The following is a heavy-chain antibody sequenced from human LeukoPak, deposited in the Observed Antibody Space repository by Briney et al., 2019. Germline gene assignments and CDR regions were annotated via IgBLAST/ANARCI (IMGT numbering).Heavy chain of an antibody. CDR2: ISAYNGNT. D-gene: IGHD3-10*01. Sequence: ASVKVSCKASGYTFTSYGISWVRQAPGQGLEWMGWISAYNGNTNYAQKLQGRVTMTRDTSISTAYMELSSLRSDDTAVYYCARKFLGSRGYYFDYWGQGTLVTVSS. J-gene: IGHJ4*02. V-gene: IGHV1-18*01. CDR3: ARKFLGSRGYYFDY. CDR1: GYTFTSYG.